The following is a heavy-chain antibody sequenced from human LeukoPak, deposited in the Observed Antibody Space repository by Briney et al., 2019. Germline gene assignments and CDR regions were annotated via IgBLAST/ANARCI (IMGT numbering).Heavy chain of an antibody. Sequence: PGRSLRLSCAASGFTFSSYAMHCVRQAPGKGLEWVAVVSYDGSNKYYADSVKGRFTISRDNSKNTLYLQMNSLRAEDTAVYYCARDGITMVRGVIDYWGQGTLVTVSS. V-gene: IGHV3-30-3*01. D-gene: IGHD3-10*01. CDR2: VSYDGSNK. CDR1: GFTFSSYA. J-gene: IGHJ4*02. CDR3: ARDGITMVRGVIDY.